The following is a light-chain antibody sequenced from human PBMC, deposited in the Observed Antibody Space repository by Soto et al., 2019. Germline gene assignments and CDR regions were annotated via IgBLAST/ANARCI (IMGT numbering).Light chain of an antibody. CDR1: QSIDSW. CDR2: DAS. Sequence: DIQMTQSPSTLSASVGDRVTITCRASQSIDSWLAWYQQKPGKAPKLLIYDASNRATGIPARFSGSGSGTDFTLTISSLEPEDFAVYYCQQRSNWPPTFGGGTRWIS. V-gene: IGKV1-5*01. CDR3: QQRSNWPPT. J-gene: IGKJ4*01.